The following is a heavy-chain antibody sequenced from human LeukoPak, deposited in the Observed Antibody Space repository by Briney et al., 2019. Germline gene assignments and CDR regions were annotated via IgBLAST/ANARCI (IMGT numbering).Heavy chain of an antibody. D-gene: IGHD2-2*01. CDR1: GFTFSNYW. CDR2: IKQDGSEK. CDR3: ARVVPAAIAFDY. V-gene: IGHV3-7*01. Sequence: GGSLRLSCAASGFTFSNYWMSWVRQAPGKGLEWVANIKQDGSEKYYVDSVKGRFTISRDNAKNSLYLQMNSLRAEDTAVYYCARVVPAAIAFDYWGQGTLSPSPQ. J-gene: IGHJ4*02.